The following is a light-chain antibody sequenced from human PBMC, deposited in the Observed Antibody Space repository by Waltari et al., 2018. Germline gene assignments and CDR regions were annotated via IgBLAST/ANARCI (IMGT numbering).Light chain of an antibody. CDR2: KAS. V-gene: IGKV1-5*03. CDR1: QSVSRG. CDR3: QQYRNLWT. J-gene: IGKJ1*01. Sequence: EIEMTQSPSTLSASLGERVTIPCRASQSVSRGLAWYQQKPGEAPKVLIYKASTLESGVPSRFSGSGAGTEFTLTISSLQPDDFATYYCQQYRNLWTFGQGTKVEIK.